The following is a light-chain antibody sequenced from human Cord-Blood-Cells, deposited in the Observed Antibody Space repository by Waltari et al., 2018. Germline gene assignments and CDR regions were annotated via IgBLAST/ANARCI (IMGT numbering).Light chain of an antibody. J-gene: IGKJ4*01. CDR2: AAS. V-gene: IGKV1-9*01. CDR1: QGISSY. CDR3: QQLNSYPPT. Sequence: DIQLTQSPSFLSASVGDRVTITWRASQGISSYLAWYQQKPGKAPKLLIYAASTLQSGVPSRFSGSGSGTEFTLTISSLQPEDFSTYYCQQLNSYPPTFGGGTKVEIK.